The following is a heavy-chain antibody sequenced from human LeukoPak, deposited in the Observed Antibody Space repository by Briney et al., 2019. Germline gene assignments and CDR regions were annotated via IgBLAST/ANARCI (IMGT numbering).Heavy chain of an antibody. CDR3: ARGDSSSSYYYYYYMDV. D-gene: IGHD6-6*01. Sequence: PGGSLRLSCAASGFTVSSNYMSWVRQAPGKGLEWVSVIYSCGSTYYADSVKGRFTISRDNAKNSLYLQMNSLRAEDTAVYYCARGDSSSSYYYYYYMDVWGKGTTVTVSS. V-gene: IGHV3-66*01. CDR1: GFTVSSNY. CDR2: IYSCGST. J-gene: IGHJ6*03.